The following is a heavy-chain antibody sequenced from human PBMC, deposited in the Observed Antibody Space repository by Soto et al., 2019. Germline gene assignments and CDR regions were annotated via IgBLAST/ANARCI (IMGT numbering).Heavy chain of an antibody. D-gene: IGHD6-19*01. CDR1: GFTFSSYG. CDR2: IWYDGSNK. Sequence: GGSLRLSCAASGFTFSSYGMHWVRQAPGKGLEWVAVIWYDGSNKYYADSVKGRFTISRDNSKNTLYLQMNSLRAEDTAVYYCARPVSGIAVAGFDYWGQGTLVTVSS. J-gene: IGHJ4*02. V-gene: IGHV3-33*01. CDR3: ARPVSGIAVAGFDY.